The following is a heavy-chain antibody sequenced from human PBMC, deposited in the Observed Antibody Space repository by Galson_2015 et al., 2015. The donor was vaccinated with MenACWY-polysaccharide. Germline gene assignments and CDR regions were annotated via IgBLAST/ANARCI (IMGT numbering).Heavy chain of an antibody. CDR1: GDSVSNNHVA. Sequence: CAISGDSVSNNHVAWNWFRQSPSRGLEWLGRTYRGSNQYAASMRGRIAINSDTSTNQFSLQLSSVTPEDTGLYYCARGAYSSFDILGQGTMVTVSS. D-gene: IGHD2-15*01. J-gene: IGHJ3*02. CDR2: TYRGSN. CDR3: ARGAYSSFDI. V-gene: IGHV6-1*01.